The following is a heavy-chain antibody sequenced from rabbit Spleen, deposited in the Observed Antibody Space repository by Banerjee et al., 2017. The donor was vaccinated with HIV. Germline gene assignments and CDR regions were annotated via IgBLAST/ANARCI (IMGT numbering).Heavy chain of an antibody. D-gene: IGHD6-1*01. J-gene: IGHJ4*01. Sequence: QEQLVESGGGLVQPGASLTLTCTASGFSFSSSYDICWVRQAPGKGLEWIGCLYPGGSGSTYYASWAKGRFTISKTSTTTVTLQMTSLTAADTATYFCARAYYSYGYGDPAYATSAFRLWGPGTLVTVS. CDR1: GFSFSSSYD. V-gene: IGHV1S45*01. CDR2: LYPGGSGST. CDR3: ARAYYSYGYGDPAYATSAFRL.